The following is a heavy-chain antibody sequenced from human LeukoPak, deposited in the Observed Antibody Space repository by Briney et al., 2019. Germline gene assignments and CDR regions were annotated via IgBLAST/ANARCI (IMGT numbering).Heavy chain of an antibody. CDR1: GFTFSSYS. CDR3: ARVVDTAILCYYYGMDV. Sequence: PGGSLRLSCAASGFTFSSYSMNWVRQAPGNRLEWVSYISSSSSTIYYADSVKGRFTISRDNAKNSLYLQMNSLRAEDTAVYYCARVVDTAILCYYYGMDVWGQGTTVTVSS. V-gene: IGHV3-48*01. CDR2: ISSSSSTI. D-gene: IGHD5-18*01. J-gene: IGHJ6*02.